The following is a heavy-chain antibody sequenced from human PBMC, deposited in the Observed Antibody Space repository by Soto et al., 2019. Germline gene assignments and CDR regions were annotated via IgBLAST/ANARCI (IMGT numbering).Heavy chain of an antibody. CDR1: GGSISSSNW. CDR3: ARNGGNYWADF. Sequence: LSLTCAVSGGSISSSNWWSWVRQAPGKGLEWVAIIWYDGSNKYYADSVKGRFTISRDNSKNTVYLQMNSLSLEDTAVYYCARNGGNYWADFWGQGTPVTVSS. J-gene: IGHJ4*02. CDR2: IWYDGSNK. V-gene: IGHV3-33*08. D-gene: IGHD2-21*01.